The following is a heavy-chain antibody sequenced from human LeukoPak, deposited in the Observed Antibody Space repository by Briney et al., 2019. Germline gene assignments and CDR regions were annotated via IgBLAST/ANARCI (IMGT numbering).Heavy chain of an antibody. CDR1: GFTFSTYD. D-gene: IGHD6-13*01. CDR2: IRSDGSNK. CDR3: AKDRSYSSSWFSDY. J-gene: IGHJ4*02. Sequence: GGSLRLSCAASGFTFSTYDMHWVRQAPGKGLEWVAFIRSDGSNKYYADSVKGRFTISRDNSKNTVYLQVRSLRAEDTAVYYCAKDRSYSSSWFSDYWGQGTLVTVSS. V-gene: IGHV3-30*02.